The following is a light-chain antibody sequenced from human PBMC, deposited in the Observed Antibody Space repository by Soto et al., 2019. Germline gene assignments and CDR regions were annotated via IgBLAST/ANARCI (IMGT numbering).Light chain of an antibody. CDR1: SSDIGGYDY. V-gene: IGLV2-14*01. J-gene: IGLJ2*01. Sequence: QAVVTQPASVSGSPGQSITISCSGTSSDIGGYDYVSWYQQHPGKAPKLMIYEVSNRPSGISSRFSASKSGNTASLTISGLQAEDEADYYCSAYTSSSSVAFGGGTKLTVL. CDR3: SAYTSSSSVA. CDR2: EVS.